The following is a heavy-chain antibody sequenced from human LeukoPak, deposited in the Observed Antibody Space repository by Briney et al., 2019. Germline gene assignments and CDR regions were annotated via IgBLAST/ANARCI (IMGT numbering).Heavy chain of an antibody. V-gene: IGHV3-64*01. CDR2: ISSNGRST. J-gene: IGHJ4*02. CDR3: ARGGAYDSSDYSYGY. D-gene: IGHD3-22*01. CDR1: GFTFSTYA. Sequence: GGSLRLSCAASGFTFSTYALHWVRQAPGKGLEYVSTISSNGRSTYYATSVKGRFTISRDNPKNTLYLQMGSLRVEDMAVYYCARGGAYDSSDYSYGYWGQGTLVTVSS.